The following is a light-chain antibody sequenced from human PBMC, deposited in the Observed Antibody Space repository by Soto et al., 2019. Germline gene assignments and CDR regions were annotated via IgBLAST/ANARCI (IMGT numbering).Light chain of an antibody. CDR1: QSVSSSY. V-gene: IGKV3-20*01. CDR3: QQYGSSPET. CDR2: GAY. Sequence: EIVLTQSPGTLSLSPGERATLSCRASQSVSSSYLAWYQQKPGQAPRLLIYGAYSSATGIPDRFSGSGSGTDFTLTISRLEPEDFVVYYCQQYGSSPETFGQGTKVEIK. J-gene: IGKJ1*01.